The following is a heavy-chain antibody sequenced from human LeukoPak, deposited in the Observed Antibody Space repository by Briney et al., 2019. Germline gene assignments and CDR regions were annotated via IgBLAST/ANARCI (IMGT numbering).Heavy chain of an antibody. CDR3: VKDHGWLLYS. CDR2: ISLDGATT. V-gene: IGHV3-23*01. J-gene: IGHJ4*02. CDR1: GFTFSSYA. D-gene: IGHD3-9*01. Sequence: GGSLRLSCAASGFTFSSYAMSWVRQAPGKGLEWVSGISLDGATTYYAGSVEGRFAISRDNSKNTLYLQMNSLRADDTAVYYCVKDHGWLLYSWGQGTLVTVSS.